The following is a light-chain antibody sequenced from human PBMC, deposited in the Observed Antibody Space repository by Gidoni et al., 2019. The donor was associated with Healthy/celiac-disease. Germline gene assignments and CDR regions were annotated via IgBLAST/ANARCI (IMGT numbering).Light chain of an antibody. V-gene: IGKV3-20*01. CDR1: QSVSSSY. J-gene: IGKJ4*01. Sequence: EIVLTQSPGTLSVSPGERATLSCRASQSVSSSYLAWYQQKPGQAPRLLIYGASSRATGIPDRFSGSGSGTDFTLTISRLEPEDFAVYYCQQYGSSPLTFGGGTKVEI. CDR2: GAS. CDR3: QQYGSSPLT.